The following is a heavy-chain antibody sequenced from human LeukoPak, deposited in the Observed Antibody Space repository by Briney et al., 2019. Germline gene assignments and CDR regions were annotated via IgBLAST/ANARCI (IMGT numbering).Heavy chain of an antibody. Sequence: SETLSLTCTISGASISSHFWSWIRQPAGKGLEWIGRILPSGTTNYNPSLKSRVTLSGDTSKNQFSLKLASVSAADTATYYCATRVGEWSIRGFDYWGQGTLVTVSS. V-gene: IGHV4-4*07. J-gene: IGHJ4*02. CDR2: ILPSGTT. CDR1: GASISSHF. D-gene: IGHD3-16*01. CDR3: ATRVGEWSIRGFDY.